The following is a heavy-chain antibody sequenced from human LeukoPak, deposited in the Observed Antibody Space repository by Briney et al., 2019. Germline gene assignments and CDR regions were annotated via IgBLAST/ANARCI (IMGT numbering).Heavy chain of an antibody. Sequence: PGGSLRLSCAASGFTFSDYYMSWIRQAPGKGLEWVANIKQDGSEKYYVDSVKGRFTISRDNAKNSLYLQMNSLRAEDTAVYYCARSMVRDYWGQGTLVTVSS. CDR2: IKQDGSEK. J-gene: IGHJ4*02. D-gene: IGHD3-10*01. CDR1: GFTFSDYY. V-gene: IGHV3-7*03. CDR3: ARSMVRDY.